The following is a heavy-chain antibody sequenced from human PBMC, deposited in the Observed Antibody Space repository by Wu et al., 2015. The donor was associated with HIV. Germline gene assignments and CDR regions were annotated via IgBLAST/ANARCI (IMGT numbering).Heavy chain of an antibody. J-gene: IGHJ5*02. D-gene: IGHD6-19*01. CDR3: ARDSRISGGYGAVAGTDWFDP. CDR2: IIPIFGTA. V-gene: IGHV1-69*05. CDR1: GGTFSSYA. Sequence: QVQLAQLGVEVRKPGASVKVSCKASGGTFSSYAISWVRQAPGQGLEWMGRIIPIFGTANYAQKFQGRVTMTTDTSTSTAYMELRSLRSDDTAVYYCARDSRISGGYGAVAGTDWFDPWGQGTLVTVSS.